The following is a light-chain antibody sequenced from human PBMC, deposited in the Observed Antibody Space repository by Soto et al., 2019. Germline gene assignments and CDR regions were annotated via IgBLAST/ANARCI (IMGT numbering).Light chain of an antibody. J-gene: IGKJ5*01. CDR3: QQYSNWPIT. Sequence: EIVLTQSPFTLSLSPGERATLSCRASQSVSSYLAWYQQKPGQAPRLLIYDASNRATGIPDRFSGSGSGTDFTLTFSSLEPEDFAVYYCQQYSNWPITFGQGTRLEIK. V-gene: IGKV3-11*01. CDR1: QSVSSY. CDR2: DAS.